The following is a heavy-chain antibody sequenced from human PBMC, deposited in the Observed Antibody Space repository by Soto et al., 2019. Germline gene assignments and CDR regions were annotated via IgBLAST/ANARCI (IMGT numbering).Heavy chain of an antibody. D-gene: IGHD2-15*01. J-gene: IGHJ4*02. CDR1: GYTFTSYG. CDR2: ISAYNGNT. CDR3: ARNKGYCSGGSCYSLDY. V-gene: IGHV1-18*04. Sequence: QVQLVQSGAEVKKPGASVKVSCKASGYTFTSYGISWVRQAPGQGLEWMGWISAYNGNTNYAQKLQGRVTMTTDTSTSTAYIELRSLRSDDTAVYYCARNKGYCSGGSCYSLDYWGQGTLVTVSS.